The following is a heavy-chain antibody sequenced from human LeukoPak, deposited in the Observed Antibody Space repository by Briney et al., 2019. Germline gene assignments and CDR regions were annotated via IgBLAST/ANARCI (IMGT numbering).Heavy chain of an antibody. CDR3: ARADCSSTSCYFFLPFDY. CDR1: GYSFTSYW. D-gene: IGHD2-2*01. CDR2: IYPGDSDT. Sequence: GESLKISCKGSGYSFTSYWIGWVRQMPGKGLEWMGIIYPGDSDTRYSPSFQGQVTILADKSISTAYLQWSSLKASDTAMYYCARADCSSTSCYFFLPFDYWGQGTLVTVSS. J-gene: IGHJ4*02. V-gene: IGHV5-51*01.